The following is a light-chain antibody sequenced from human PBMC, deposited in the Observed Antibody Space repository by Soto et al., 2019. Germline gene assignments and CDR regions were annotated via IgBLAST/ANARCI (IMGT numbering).Light chain of an antibody. Sequence: QSVLTQPPSVSGAPGQRVTISCTGSSSNIGAGYDVHWYQQLPGTAPKLLIYGNSNRPSGVPDRFSGSKSGTSASLAITGLQADDEANYYCQSFDSSLRGSVFGTGTKLTVL. CDR3: QSFDSSLRGSV. CDR2: GNS. J-gene: IGLJ1*01. CDR1: SSNIGAGYD. V-gene: IGLV1-40*01.